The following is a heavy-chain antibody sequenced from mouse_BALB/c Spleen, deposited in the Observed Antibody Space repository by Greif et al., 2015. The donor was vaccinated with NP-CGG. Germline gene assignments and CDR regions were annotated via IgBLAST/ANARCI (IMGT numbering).Heavy chain of an antibody. CDR2: IDPYNGGI. D-gene: IGHD1-1*01. J-gene: IGHJ2*01. Sequence: VQLKESGPELVKPGASVKVSCKASGYSFTDYNMYWVKQSHGKSLEWIGYIDPYNGGISYNQKFKGKATLTVDKSPSTAPTRLNSLRSQDSALYYCVRVISTLVYYFDYWGQGTPLTVSS. CDR1: GYSFTDYN. V-gene: IGHV1S135*01. CDR3: VRVISTLVYYFDY.